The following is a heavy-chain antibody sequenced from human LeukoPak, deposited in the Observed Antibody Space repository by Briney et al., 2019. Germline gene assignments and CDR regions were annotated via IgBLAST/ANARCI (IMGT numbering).Heavy chain of an antibody. J-gene: IGHJ5*02. CDR2: INTNTGNP. CDR3: ARTDVLRYFDWFNNWFDP. CDR1: GYIFTDYG. Sequence: ASVKVSCKASGYIFTDYGITWVRQAPGQGLEWMGWINTNTGNPTYAQGFTGRFVFSLDTSVSTAYLQISSLKAEDTAVYYCARTDVLRYFDWFNNWFDPWGQGTLVTVSS. V-gene: IGHV7-4-1*02. D-gene: IGHD3-9*01.